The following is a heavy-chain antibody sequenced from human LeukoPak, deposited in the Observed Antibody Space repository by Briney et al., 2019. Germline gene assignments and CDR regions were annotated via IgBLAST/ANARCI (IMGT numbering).Heavy chain of an antibody. Sequence: GASVKVSCKASGYTFTSYYMHWVRQAPGQGLEWMGIINPSGGSTSYAQKFQGRVAMTRDTSTSTVYMGLSSLRSEDTAVYYCARFSDDFGLDYWGQGTLVTVSS. J-gene: IGHJ4*02. CDR2: INPSGGST. CDR3: ARFSDDFGLDY. CDR1: GYTFTSYY. D-gene: IGHD3-3*01. V-gene: IGHV1-46*01.